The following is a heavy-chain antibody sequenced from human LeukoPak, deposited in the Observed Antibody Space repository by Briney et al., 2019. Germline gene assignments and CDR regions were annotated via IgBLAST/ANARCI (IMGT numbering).Heavy chain of an antibody. Sequence: PGGSLRLTCAASGRTFTEYYMHWIRQAPGKGLEWFSFNGDTAGNTYYADSVKGRFTISKDNAKNSLYLQMNSLRAEDTAAYYCAREWSAFDIWGQGTMVTVSS. CDR3: AREWSAFDI. D-gene: IGHD2-8*01. J-gene: IGHJ3*02. V-gene: IGHV3-11*04. CDR1: GRTFTEYY. CDR2: NGDTAGNT.